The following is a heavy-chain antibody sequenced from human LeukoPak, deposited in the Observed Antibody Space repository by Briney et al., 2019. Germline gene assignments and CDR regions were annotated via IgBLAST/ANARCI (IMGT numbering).Heavy chain of an antibody. CDR3: ARHYSPRVFYYYYGMDV. D-gene: IGHD2-15*01. CDR2: IYYSGST. CDR1: GFTFSSYA. Sequence: GSLRLSCAASGFTFSSYAMSWVRQAPGKGLEWIGYIYYSGSTNYNPSLKSRVTISVDTSKNQFSLKLSSVTAADTAVYYCARHYSPRVFYYYYGMDVWGQGTTVTVSS. J-gene: IGHJ6*02. V-gene: IGHV4-59*08.